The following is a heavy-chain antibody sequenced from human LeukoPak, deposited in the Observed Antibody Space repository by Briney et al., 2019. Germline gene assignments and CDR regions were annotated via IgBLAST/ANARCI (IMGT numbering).Heavy chain of an antibody. D-gene: IGHD2-15*01. J-gene: IGHJ3*02. CDR2: IYYTGGT. CDR1: GGSITSSSYY. V-gene: IGHV4-39*07. CDR3: ARVLPRAFDI. Sequence: SETLSLTCSVSGGSITSSSYYWGWIRQPPEKGLEWIGSIYYTGGTYYSPSLKSRVTISVDTSKNQFSLKLSSVTAADTAVYYCARVLPRAFDIWGQGTMVTVSS.